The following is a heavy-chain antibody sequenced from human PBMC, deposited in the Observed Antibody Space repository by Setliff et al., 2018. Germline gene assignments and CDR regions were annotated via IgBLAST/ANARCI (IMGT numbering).Heavy chain of an antibody. CDR2: INHSGST. J-gene: IGHJ4*02. CDR3: ARDQFNSGWYGAPESYFDC. D-gene: IGHD6-19*01. CDR1: GESFSGHY. V-gene: IGHV4-34*01. Sequence: SETLSLTCAVYGESFSGHYWSWIRQPPGKGLEWMGEINHSGSTNYNPSLKSRVTITVDTSKNQFSLKLSAVAAADTAVYYCARDQFNSGWYGAPESYFDCWGQGILVTVSS.